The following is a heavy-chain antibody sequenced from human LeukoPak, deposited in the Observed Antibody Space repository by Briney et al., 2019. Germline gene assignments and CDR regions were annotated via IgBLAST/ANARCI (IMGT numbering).Heavy chain of an antibody. CDR3: ARDLNYYDSSGYYSNY. CDR2: ISSSSSYI. D-gene: IGHD3-22*01. Sequence: PGGSLRLSCAASGFTFSSYSMNWVRQAPGKGLEWVSSISSSSSYIYYADSVKGRFTISRDNAKNSLYLQMNSLRAEDTAVYYCARDLNYYDSSGYYSNYWGQGTLVTVSS. J-gene: IGHJ4*02. V-gene: IGHV3-21*01. CDR1: GFTFSSYS.